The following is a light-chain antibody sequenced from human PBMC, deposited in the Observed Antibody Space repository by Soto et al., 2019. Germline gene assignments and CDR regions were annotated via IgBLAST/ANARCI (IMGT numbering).Light chain of an antibody. CDR2: EAS. Sequence: IQLTQTQSSLSASIGDRVTITCRASQDINSYLAWYQQKPGKAPNLLIYEASILQRGVPSRFSGSNSGTDFTLTISSLQAEDFATYYCQQTRSYPSTFGGGTKVDVK. J-gene: IGKJ4*01. CDR3: QQTRSYPST. CDR1: QDINSY. V-gene: IGKV1-9*01.